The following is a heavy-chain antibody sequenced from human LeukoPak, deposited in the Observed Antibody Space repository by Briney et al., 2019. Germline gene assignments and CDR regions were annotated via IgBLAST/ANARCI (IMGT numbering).Heavy chain of an antibody. J-gene: IGHJ4*02. CDR3: ARECSNQVVVDY. Sequence: ASVKVSCKASGGTFSSYGISWVRQAPGQGLEWMGWISAYNGNTNYAQKLQGRVTMTTDTSTSTAYMELRSLRSDDTAVYYCARECSNQVVVDYWGQGTLVTVSS. V-gene: IGHV1-18*01. CDR1: GGTFSSYG. D-gene: IGHD2-15*01. CDR2: ISAYNGNT.